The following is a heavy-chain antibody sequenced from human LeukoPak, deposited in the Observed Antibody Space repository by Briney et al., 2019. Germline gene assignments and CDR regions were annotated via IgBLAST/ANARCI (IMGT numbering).Heavy chain of an antibody. CDR1: GYSFTSYG. J-gene: IGHJ3*02. D-gene: IGHD3-22*01. Sequence: GASVKVSCKASGYSFTSYGISWVRQAPGQGLEWMGWISAYNGNTNYAQKLQGRVTMTTDTSTSTAYMELRSLRSDDTAVYYCARVPGSSGYFPAFDIWGQGTMVTVSS. CDR3: ARVPGSSGYFPAFDI. CDR2: ISAYNGNT. V-gene: IGHV1-18*01.